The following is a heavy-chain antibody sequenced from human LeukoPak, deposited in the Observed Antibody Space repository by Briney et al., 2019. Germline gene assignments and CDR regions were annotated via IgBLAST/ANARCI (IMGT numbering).Heavy chain of an antibody. CDR1: GGSFTDYY. J-gene: IGHJ4*02. CDR3: TRDREHGTQDS. Sequence: SETLSLTCTVSGGSFTDYYWGWIRQPPGKGLGWIGRIYRGNPFYNPSLRNRVSISIDTSKGRLSLNLNSLTAADTAVYFCTRDREHGTQDSWGQRTLVTVS. D-gene: IGHD1-26*01. CDR2: IYRGNP. V-gene: IGHV4-39*07.